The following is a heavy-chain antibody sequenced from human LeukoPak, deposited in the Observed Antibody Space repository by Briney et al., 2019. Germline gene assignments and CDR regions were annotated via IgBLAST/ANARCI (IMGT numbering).Heavy chain of an antibody. CDR2: MSYKYSGST. CDR1: GSSISSSSYY. Sequence: SETLSLTCTVSGSSISSSSYYWGWIRQPPGKGLEWIGSMSYKYSGSTYYNPSLKSRVTISVDTSKNQFSLRLSSVTAADTAVYYCARHRGLDLGAYAILSGSGNHGYYFDYWGQGILVTVSS. V-gene: IGHV4-39*01. CDR3: ARHRGLDLGAYAILSGSGNHGYYFDY. J-gene: IGHJ4*02. D-gene: IGHD3-10*01.